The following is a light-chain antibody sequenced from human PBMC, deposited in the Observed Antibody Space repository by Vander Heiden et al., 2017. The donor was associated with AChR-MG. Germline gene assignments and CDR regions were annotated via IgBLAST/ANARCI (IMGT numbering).Light chain of an antibody. CDR1: TLGGRY. J-gene: IGLJ2*01. CDR3: QAWDSSTLV. CDR2: QDS. Sequence: SYELPPPPSAHVSPGQTASITCTGDTLGGRYACWYQQRPGQSPVLVIYQDSKRPSGIPERFSGSNSGNTATLTISGTQAMDEADYYCQAWDSSTLVFGGGTKLTVL. V-gene: IGLV3-1*01.